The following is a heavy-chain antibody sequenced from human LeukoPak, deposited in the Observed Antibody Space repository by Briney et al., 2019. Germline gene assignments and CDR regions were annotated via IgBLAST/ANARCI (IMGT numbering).Heavy chain of an antibody. J-gene: IGHJ4*02. CDR1: GFAFSSYA. CDR3: ASDSGYDFRSPGDY. CDR2: ISYDGSNK. D-gene: IGHD5-12*01. Sequence: GGSLRLSCAASGFAFSSYAMHWVRRAPGKGLEWVAVISYDGSNKYYADSVKGRFTISRDNSKNTLYLQMNSLRAEDTAVYYCASDSGYDFRSPGDYWGQGTLVTVSS. V-gene: IGHV3-30*04.